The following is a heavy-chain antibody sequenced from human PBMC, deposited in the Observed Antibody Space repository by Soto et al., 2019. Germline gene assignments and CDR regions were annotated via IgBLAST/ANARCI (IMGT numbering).Heavy chain of an antibody. Sequence: SETLSLTCAVSGGTSNSDYWSWIRQAPGKGLEWIGYIYYRGNTNYNPSLKSRVTISIDTSKNQFSLKLSSVTAADTVVYYCARDPLPGYWGQGTLVTVSS. J-gene: IGHJ4*02. CDR2: IYYRGNT. CDR3: ARDPLPGY. CDR1: GGTSNSDY. V-gene: IGHV4-59*01.